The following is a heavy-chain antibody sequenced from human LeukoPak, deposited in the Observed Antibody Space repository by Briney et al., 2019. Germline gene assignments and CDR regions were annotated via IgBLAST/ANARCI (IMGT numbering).Heavy chain of an antibody. D-gene: IGHD2-15*01. CDR1: GFSFSTYA. CDR2: IIGSGGST. Sequence: PGGSLRLSCEAPGFSFSTYAMNWVRQAPGKGLEWVSSIIGSGGSTYFADSVRGRFTISRDNSNNTLYLQMNSLRAEDTARYYCAKATLGSCSGARCYPFDYWGQGTLVNVSS. V-gene: IGHV3-23*01. CDR3: AKATLGSCSGARCYPFDY. J-gene: IGHJ4*02.